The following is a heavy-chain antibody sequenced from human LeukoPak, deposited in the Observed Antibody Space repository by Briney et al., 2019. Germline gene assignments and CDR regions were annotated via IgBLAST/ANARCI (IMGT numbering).Heavy chain of an antibody. CDR1: GGSFSGYY. D-gene: IGHD4-23*01. CDR2: INHSGST. J-gene: IGHJ4*02. V-gene: IGHV4-34*01. CDR3: ARGHNSARRDFDY. Sequence: KPSETLSLTCAVYGGSFSGYYWSWMRQPPGKGLEWIGEINHSGSTNYNPSLKSRVTISVDTSKNQFSLKLSSVTAADTSVYYCARGHNSARRDFDYWGQGTLVTVSS.